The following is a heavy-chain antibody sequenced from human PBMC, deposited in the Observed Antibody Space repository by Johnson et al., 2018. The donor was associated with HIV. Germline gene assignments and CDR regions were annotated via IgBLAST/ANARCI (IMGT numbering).Heavy chain of an antibody. CDR2: ISYDGSNK. CDR1: GFTFSSYA. CDR3: AREAGAVEI. V-gene: IGHV3-30*14. J-gene: IGHJ3*02. Sequence: QVQLVESGGGVVQPGRSLRLSCAASGFTFSSYAMHWVRQAPGKGLEWVAVISYDGSNKYYADSVKGRFTISRDNSKNTLYLQMNTLRAEDTAVYYCAREAGAVEIWGQGTTVTVSP.